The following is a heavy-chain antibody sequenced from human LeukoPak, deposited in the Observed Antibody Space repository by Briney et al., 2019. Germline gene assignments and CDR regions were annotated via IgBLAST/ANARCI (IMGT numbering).Heavy chain of an antibody. D-gene: IGHD4-17*01. Sequence: PGGSLKLSCAASGFTFSGSAMHWVRQASGKGLEWVGRIRSKAHSYATAYAASVKGRFTISRDDSKNTAYLQMNSLKTEDTAVYYCTRRLIDYGVAFDYWGQGTLVTVSS. J-gene: IGHJ4*02. CDR1: GFTFSGSA. CDR2: IRSKAHSYAT. CDR3: TRRLIDYGVAFDY. V-gene: IGHV3-73*01.